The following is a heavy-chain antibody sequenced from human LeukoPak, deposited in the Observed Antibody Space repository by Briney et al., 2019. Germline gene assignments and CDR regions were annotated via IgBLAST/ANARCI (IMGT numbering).Heavy chain of an antibody. V-gene: IGHV4-30-4*01. CDR2: IYYSGST. CDR1: GGSISSGDYY. CDR3: ARGPDRVLRYFDWLPSYFDY. J-gene: IGHJ4*02. D-gene: IGHD3-9*01. Sequence: PSQTLSLTCTVSGGSISSGDYYWSWIRQPPAKGLEWIGYIYYSGSTYYNPSLKSRVTISVDTSKNQFSLKLSSVTAADTAVYYCARGPDRVLRYFDWLPSYFDYWGQGTLVTVSS.